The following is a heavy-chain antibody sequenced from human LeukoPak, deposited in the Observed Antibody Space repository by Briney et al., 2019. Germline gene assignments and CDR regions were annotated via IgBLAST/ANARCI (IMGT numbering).Heavy chain of an antibody. CDR3: AKDHSGWYGDYYYYGMDV. V-gene: IGHV3-23*01. J-gene: IGHJ6*02. CDR1: GFTFSSNA. Sequence: PGGSLRLSCAASGFTFSSNAMSWVRQAPGKGLEWVSVITGNGGRTYYADSVKGRFTISRDNSKNTLYLQMNSLRAEDTAVYYCAKDHSGWYGDYYYYGMDVWGQGTTVTVSS. D-gene: IGHD6-19*01. CDR2: ITGNGGRT.